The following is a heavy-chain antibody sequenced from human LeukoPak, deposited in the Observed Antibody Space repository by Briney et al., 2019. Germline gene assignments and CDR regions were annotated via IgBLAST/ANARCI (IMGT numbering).Heavy chain of an antibody. CDR3: ARLWYTSGWSDY. CDR2: IYYSGST. V-gene: IGHV4-39*01. CDR1: GGSISSSSYY. J-gene: IGHJ4*02. D-gene: IGHD6-19*01. Sequence: SETLSLTCTVSGGSISSSSYYWGWIRQPPGKGLEWIGSIYYSGSTYYNPSLKSRVTISVDTSKNQFSLKLSSVTAADTAMYYCARLWYTSGWSDYWGQGTLVTVSS.